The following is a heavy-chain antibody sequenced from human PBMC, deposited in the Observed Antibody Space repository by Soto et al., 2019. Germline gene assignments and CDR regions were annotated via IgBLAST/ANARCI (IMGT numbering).Heavy chain of an antibody. CDR2: IYYSGTT. D-gene: IGHD6-25*01. CDR3: ARDSNDLAAFDY. V-gene: IGHV4-39*01. Sequence: SETLSLTCSVSGGSVSSSHYFWAWIRQPPGKGLEWIGTIYYSGTTYYNPSLKSRVAISVDMSKNQFSLKLSSVTAADTAVYYCARDSNDLAAFDYWGQGILVTVS. J-gene: IGHJ4*02. CDR1: GGSVSSSHYF.